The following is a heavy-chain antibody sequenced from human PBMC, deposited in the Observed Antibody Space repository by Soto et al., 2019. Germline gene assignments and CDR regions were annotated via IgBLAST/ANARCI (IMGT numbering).Heavy chain of an antibody. Sequence: LRLSCAASGFTFSIYSMNWVRQAPGKGLEWVASTSDSGHYIYYGDSVKGRFTISRDNAKNSLYLQMNSLRVEDTAVYYCARVRSGGSGYFDYWGQGALVTVSS. CDR2: TSDSGHYI. V-gene: IGHV3-21*01. D-gene: IGHD2-15*01. CDR3: ARVRSGGSGYFDY. J-gene: IGHJ4*02. CDR1: GFTFSIYS.